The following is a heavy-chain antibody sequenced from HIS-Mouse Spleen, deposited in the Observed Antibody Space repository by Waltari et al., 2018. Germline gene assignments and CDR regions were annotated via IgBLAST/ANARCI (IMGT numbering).Heavy chain of an antibody. CDR2: ISYDGSNK. J-gene: IGHJ4*02. CDR3: ARDHSGWYFDY. D-gene: IGHD6-19*01. Sequence: QVQLVESGGGVVQPGRSLRLSCAAAGFNFSSYAMHWGRQAPGKGLEWVAVISYDGSNKYYADSVKGRFTISRDNSKNTLYLQMNSLRAEDTAVYYCARDHSGWYFDYWGQGTLVTVSS. CDR1: GFNFSSYA. V-gene: IGHV3-30-3*01.